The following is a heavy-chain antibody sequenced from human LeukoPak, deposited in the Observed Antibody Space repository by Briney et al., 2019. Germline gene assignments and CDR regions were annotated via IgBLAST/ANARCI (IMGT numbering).Heavy chain of an antibody. Sequence: PGGSLRLSCAASGFTVSHNFMSWVRQAPGKGLEWVSVIYSGGSTYYADSVKGRFTISRDNSKNTLYLQMNSLRAEDTAVYYCARVPRIAVYYFDYWGQGTLVTVSS. CDR2: IYSGGST. V-gene: IGHV3-66*01. J-gene: IGHJ4*02. CDR3: ARVPRIAVYYFDY. CDR1: GFTVSHNF. D-gene: IGHD6-19*01.